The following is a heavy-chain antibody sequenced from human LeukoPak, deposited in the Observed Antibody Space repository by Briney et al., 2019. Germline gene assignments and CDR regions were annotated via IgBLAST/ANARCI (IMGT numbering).Heavy chain of an antibody. Sequence: GGSLRLSCAASGFTFTIYWMSWVRQTPGKGLEWVANIKEDGSEKYYVDSVKGRFTISRDNAKNSLFLQMNSLRAEDTAVYYCARDDNWGSADWGQGTLVTVSS. J-gene: IGHJ4*02. CDR1: GFTFTIYW. CDR2: IKEDGSEK. V-gene: IGHV3-7*04. CDR3: ARDDNWGSAD. D-gene: IGHD7-27*01.